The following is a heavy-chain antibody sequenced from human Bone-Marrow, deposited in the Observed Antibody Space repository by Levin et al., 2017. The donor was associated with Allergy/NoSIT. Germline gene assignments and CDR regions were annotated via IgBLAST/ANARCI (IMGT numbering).Heavy chain of an antibody. D-gene: IGHD6-13*01. J-gene: IGHJ6*02. CDR3: ARDGSYSSSWQGHYYYYYGMDV. Sequence: VASVKVSCKASGYTFTSYGISWVRQAPGQGLEWMGWISAYNGNTNYAQKLQGRVNMTTDTSTSTAYMELRSLRSDDTAVYYCARDGSYSSSWQGHYYYYYGMDVWGQGTTVTVSS. CDR1: GYTFTSYG. CDR2: ISAYNGNT. V-gene: IGHV1-18*01.